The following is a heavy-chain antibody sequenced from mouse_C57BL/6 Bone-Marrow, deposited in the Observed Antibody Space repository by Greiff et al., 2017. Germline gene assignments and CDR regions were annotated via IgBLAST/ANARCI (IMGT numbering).Heavy chain of an antibody. CDR2: INYDGSST. V-gene: IGHV5-16*01. J-gene: IGHJ3*01. D-gene: IGHD1-1*01. CDR3: ARDRPYYYGSSYGFAY. CDR1: GFTFSDYY. Sequence: EVQRVESEGGLVQPGSSMQLSCTASGFTFSDYYMAWVRQVPEKGLEWVANINYDGSSTYYLDSLKSRFIISRDNAKNILYLHMSSLKSEETATYYCARDRPYYYGSSYGFAYWGQGALVTVSA.